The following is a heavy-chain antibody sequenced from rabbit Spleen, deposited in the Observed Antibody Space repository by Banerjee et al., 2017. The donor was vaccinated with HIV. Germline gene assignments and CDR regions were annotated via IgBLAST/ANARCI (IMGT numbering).Heavy chain of an antibody. CDR3: ARDAGSSYFTRLDL. V-gene: IGHV1S40*01. J-gene: IGHJ3*01. CDR1: GFSFSSSDY. Sequence: QSLEESGGDLVKPEGSLTLTCTASGFSFSSSDYMCWVRQAPGKGLEWISCIAGSSSAFTYSATWAQGRFTCSKTSSTTVTLQMTSLTVADTATYFCARDAGSSYFTRLDLWGQGTLVTVS. CDR2: IAGSSSAFT. D-gene: IGHD8-1*01.